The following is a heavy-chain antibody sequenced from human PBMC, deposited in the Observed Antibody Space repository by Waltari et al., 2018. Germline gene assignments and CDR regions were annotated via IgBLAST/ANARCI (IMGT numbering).Heavy chain of an antibody. D-gene: IGHD2-21*02. Sequence: QVLLQQWGPGLVKPSETLSLTCAVSGYSISSGYYWGWIRQPPGKGLEWIGSIYHSGSTYYNPSLKSRVTISVDTSKNQFSLKLSSVTAADTAVYYCASSPHPMVTGKYFDYWGQGTLVTVSS. CDR2: IYHSGST. V-gene: IGHV4-38-2*01. CDR1: GYSISSGYY. CDR3: ASSPHPMVTGKYFDY. J-gene: IGHJ4*02.